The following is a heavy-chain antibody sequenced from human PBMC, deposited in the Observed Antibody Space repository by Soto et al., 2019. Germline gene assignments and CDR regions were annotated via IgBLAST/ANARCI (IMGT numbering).Heavy chain of an antibody. J-gene: IGHJ4*02. V-gene: IGHV1-3*01. Sequence: QVQLVQSGAEVKKPGASVKVSCKTSGYTFSMHAIHWVRQAPGQGLEWMGWINAGNGDTKYSEKLQDRVAITRDAYEGVANMEVHNLRSEDKAIYYCARDEREWNSIEGGFVKFILDYWGQGSVVTVSS. CDR3: ARDEREWNSIEGGFVKFILDY. CDR2: INAGNGDT. CDR1: GYTFSMHA. D-gene: IGHD1-7*01.